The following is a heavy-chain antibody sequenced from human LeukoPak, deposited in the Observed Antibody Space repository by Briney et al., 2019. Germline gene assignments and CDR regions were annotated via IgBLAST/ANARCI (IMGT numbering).Heavy chain of an antibody. CDR2: IKQDGSEK. D-gene: IGHD2-2*01. CDR1: GFTFSSYW. CDR3: ARDSRYCSSTSCFNWFDP. J-gene: IGHJ5*02. Sequence: PGGSLRLSCAASGFTFSSYWRSWVRQAPGKGLEWVANIKQDGSEKYYVDSVKGRLTISRDNAKNSLYLQMNSLRAEDTAVYYCARDSRYCSSTSCFNWFDPWGQGTLVTVSS. V-gene: IGHV3-7*01.